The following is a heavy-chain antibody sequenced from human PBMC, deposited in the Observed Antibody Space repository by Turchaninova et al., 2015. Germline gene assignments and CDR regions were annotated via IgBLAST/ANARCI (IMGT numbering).Heavy chain of an antibody. CDR2: ISWNSGSI. CDR1: GFTFYDYA. J-gene: IGHJ4*02. CDR3: AKDISSIATNYFHY. V-gene: IGHV3-9*03. Sequence: EVQLVESGGGLVQPGRSLRLSCAASGFTFYDYAMHWVRQAPGKGLDWVSGISWNSGSIGYADSGKGRFTISRDNAKNSLYLQMNSLGAEDMALYYCAKDISSIATNYFHYWGQGTLVTVSS. D-gene: IGHD6-6*01.